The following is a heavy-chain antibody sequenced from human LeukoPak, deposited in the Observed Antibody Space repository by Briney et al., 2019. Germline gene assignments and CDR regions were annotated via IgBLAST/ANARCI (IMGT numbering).Heavy chain of an antibody. CDR2: INPNSGDT. J-gene: IGHJ4*02. D-gene: IGHD3-3*01. V-gene: IGHV1-2*02. Sequence: GASVKVSCKTSGYTFTSYHINWVRRATGQGLEWMGWINPNSGDTNSAQNFQGRVTMTRDASINTAYMELSRLRSDDTAVYYCARDLNDFWSGYLFDYWGQGTLVTVSS. CDR3: ARDLNDFWSGYLFDY. CDR1: GYTFTSYH.